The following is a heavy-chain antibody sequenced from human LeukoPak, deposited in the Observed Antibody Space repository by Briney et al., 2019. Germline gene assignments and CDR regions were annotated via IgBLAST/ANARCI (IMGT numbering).Heavy chain of an antibody. CDR3: ARGKGDVDL. J-gene: IGHJ5*02. Sequence: PSETLSLTCTVSGGSISSGSYYWSWIRQPAGKGLEWIGRIYTSGSTNYNPSLKSRVTISVDTSKNQFSLKLSSVTAADTVVYYCARGKGDVDLWGQGTLVTVSS. V-gene: IGHV4-61*02. D-gene: IGHD5-24*01. CDR1: GGSISSGSYY. CDR2: IYTSGST.